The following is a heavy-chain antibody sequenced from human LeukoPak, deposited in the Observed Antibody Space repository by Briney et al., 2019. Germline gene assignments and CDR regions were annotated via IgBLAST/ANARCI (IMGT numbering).Heavy chain of an antibody. CDR1: GFTFSDYY. V-gene: IGHV3-11*01. CDR3: ARDSQYSTSPYDY. J-gene: IGHJ4*02. Sequence: GGSLRLSCAASGFTFSDYYMSWIRQAPGKGLEWVSYISSSSKTIHYVDSVKGRFTISRDNAKNSLYLQMNSLRAEDTAVYYCARDSQYSTSPYDYWGQGTLVTVPS. D-gene: IGHD6-6*01. CDR2: ISSSSKTI.